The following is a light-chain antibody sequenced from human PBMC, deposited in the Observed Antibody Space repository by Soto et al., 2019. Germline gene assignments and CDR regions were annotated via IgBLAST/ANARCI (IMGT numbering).Light chain of an antibody. CDR1: QSISNY. V-gene: IGKV1-39*01. Sequence: DVKMTKSPSSLSASVGDRVTITCRASQSISNYLQWYQHKSGQAPRLLVYAASSLHSGVPSRFSGSGSGTDFTLTISSLQPEDFAVYYCQQYDAWPLTFGGGTKVDIK. CDR3: QQYDAWPLT. CDR2: AAS. J-gene: IGKJ4*01.